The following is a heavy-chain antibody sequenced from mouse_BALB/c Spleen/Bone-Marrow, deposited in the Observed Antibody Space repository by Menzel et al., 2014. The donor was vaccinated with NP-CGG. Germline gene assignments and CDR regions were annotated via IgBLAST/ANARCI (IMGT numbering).Heavy chain of an antibody. Sequence: EVKVVESGGGLVQPGGSLRLSCATSGFTFTDNYMSWVRQPPGKALEWLGFIRNKAKGYTTEYSASVKGRFTISRDNSQSILYLQMNTLRAEDSATYYCARDENVGIYWYFDVWGAGTTVTVSS. V-gene: IGHV7-3*02. D-gene: IGHD4-1*01. CDR3: ARDENVGIYWYFDV. CDR1: GFTFTDNY. CDR2: IRNKAKGYTT. J-gene: IGHJ1*01.